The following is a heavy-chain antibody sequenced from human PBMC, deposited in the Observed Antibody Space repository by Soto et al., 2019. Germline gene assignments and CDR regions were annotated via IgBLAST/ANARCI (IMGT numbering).Heavy chain of an antibody. V-gene: IGHV3-15*07. CDR1: GFTFSNAW. CDR3: TTDLIDRHPISRFLYGSGSYGGLNY. D-gene: IGHD3-10*01. CDR2: IKSKTDGGTT. Sequence: EVQLVESGGGLVKPGGSLRLSCAASGFTFSNAWMNWVRQAPGKGLEWVGRIKSKTDGGTTDYAAPVKGRFTISRDDSKNTLYLQMNSLKTEDTAVYYCTTDLIDRHPISRFLYGSGSYGGLNYWGQGTLVTVSS. J-gene: IGHJ4*02.